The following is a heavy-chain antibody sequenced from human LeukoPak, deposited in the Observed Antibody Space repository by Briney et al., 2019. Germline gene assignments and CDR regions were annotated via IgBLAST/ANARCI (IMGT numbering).Heavy chain of an antibody. Sequence: GGSLRLSCAASGFTFSTYWMSWVRQAPGKGLEWVANIRQDGSEQYYVDSVKGRFTISRDNAKQSLFLQMNSLRAEDTAVYYCARDQTNHYDILTGYSPDWFDPWGQGTLVTVSS. CDR3: ARDQTNHYDILTGYSPDWFDP. J-gene: IGHJ5*02. V-gene: IGHV3-7*01. D-gene: IGHD3-9*01. CDR1: GFTFSTYW. CDR2: IRQDGSEQ.